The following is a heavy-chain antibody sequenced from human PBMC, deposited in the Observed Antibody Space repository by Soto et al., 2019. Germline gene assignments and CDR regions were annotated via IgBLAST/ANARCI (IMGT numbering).Heavy chain of an antibody. J-gene: IGHJ4*02. V-gene: IGHV1-18*01. Sequence: QVHLVQSGAEVKKPGASVKVSCKASGYTFTSYGITWVRQAPGQGLEWMGWISAHNGNTDYAQKLQGRVIVTRDTSTSTSYMELRSLISDVKHVYYCARGRYGDSWGQGALVTVSS. CDR3: ARGRYGDS. D-gene: IGHD1-1*01. CDR1: GYTFTSYG. CDR2: ISAHNGNT.